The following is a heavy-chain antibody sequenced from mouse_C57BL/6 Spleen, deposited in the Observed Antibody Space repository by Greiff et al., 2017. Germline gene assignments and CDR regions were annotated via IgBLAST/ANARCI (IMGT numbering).Heavy chain of an antibody. CDR1: GFTFSSYA. J-gene: IGHJ2*01. CDR2: ISDGGSYT. CDR3: ARDGPLYYFDY. V-gene: IGHV5-4*01. Sequence: EVHLLESGGGLVKPGGSLKLSCAASGFTFSSYAMSWVRQTPEKRLEWVATISDGGSYTYYPDNVKGRFTISRDNAKNNLYLQMSHLKSEDTAMYYCARDGPLYYFDYWGQGTTLTVSS.